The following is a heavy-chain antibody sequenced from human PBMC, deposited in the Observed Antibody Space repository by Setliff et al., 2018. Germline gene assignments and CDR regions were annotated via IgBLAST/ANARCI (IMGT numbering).Heavy chain of an antibody. Sequence: GESLKISCRGSGYTFTNYWIGWVRQMPGKGLEWMGIIYPLDSDTRYSPSFQGQVTISADKSISTAYLQWSSLKASDTAMYYCARPAAGYPYGMDVWGQGTTVTVSS. D-gene: IGHD3-9*01. CDR3: ARPAAGYPYGMDV. CDR1: GYTFTNYW. CDR2: IYPLDSDT. J-gene: IGHJ6*02. V-gene: IGHV5-51*01.